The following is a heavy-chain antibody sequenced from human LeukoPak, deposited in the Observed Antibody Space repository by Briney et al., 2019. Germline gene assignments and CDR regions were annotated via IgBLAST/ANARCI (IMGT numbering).Heavy chain of an antibody. D-gene: IGHD6-19*01. Sequence: PGGSIRFSCAASGFTFSTYAITWVRQGPGKGLELVSAIRPDGDRTYYANSVRGRFTISRDNSKDTEYLHINGLRSEDTAVYYCAREQSGTRGWYPADYWGQGTLVTVSS. CDR2: IRPDGDRT. CDR1: GFTFSTYA. V-gene: IGHV3-23*01. J-gene: IGHJ4*02. CDR3: AREQSGTRGWYPADY.